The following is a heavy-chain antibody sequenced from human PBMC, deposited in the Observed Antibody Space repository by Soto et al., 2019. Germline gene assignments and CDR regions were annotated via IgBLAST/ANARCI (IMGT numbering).Heavy chain of an antibody. CDR2: ISGSGGST. CDR3: AKETNVVPAAPYYFDY. D-gene: IGHD2-2*01. J-gene: IGHJ4*02. CDR1: GFTFSSYA. Sequence: GGSLRLSCAASGFTFSSYAMSWVRQAPGKGLEWVSAISGSGGSTYYADSVKGRFTISRDNSKNTLYLQMNSLRAEDTAVYYCAKETNVVPAAPYYFDYWGQGTLVTVSS. V-gene: IGHV3-23*01.